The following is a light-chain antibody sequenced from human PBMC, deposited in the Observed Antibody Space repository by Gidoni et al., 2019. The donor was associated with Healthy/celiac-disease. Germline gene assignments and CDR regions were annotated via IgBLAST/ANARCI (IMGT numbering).Light chain of an antibody. CDR1: SLRSYY. V-gene: IGLV3-19*01. CDR3: NSRDSSGNHQVV. CDR2: GKN. Sequence: SSELTQDPAVSVALGQTVRITCQGDSLRSYYASWYQQKPGQAPGLVIYGKNNRPSWIPDRFSGSSSGNTASLTITGAQAEDEADYYCNSRDSSGNHQVVFGGGTKLTVL. J-gene: IGLJ2*01.